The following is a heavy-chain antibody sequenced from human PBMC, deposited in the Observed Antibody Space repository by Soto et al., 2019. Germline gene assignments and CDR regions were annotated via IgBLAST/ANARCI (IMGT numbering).Heavy chain of an antibody. CDR1: GGSFSGYY. D-gene: IGHD3-3*01. CDR3: ARGQGVPITVPADDFWRLGRYYFMDV. CDR2: IDHSGSS. V-gene: IGHV4-34*01. J-gene: IGHJ6*03. Sequence: QVQLQQGGAGLLKPSDTLSLTCGVYGGSFSGYYWNWIRQPPGKGLEWIGEIDHSGSSNFNPFLKGRVTISVDTSKIRFSLRFYSMTAAATAVYFCARGQGVPITVPADDFWRLGRYYFMDVWCKGTPVTVSS.